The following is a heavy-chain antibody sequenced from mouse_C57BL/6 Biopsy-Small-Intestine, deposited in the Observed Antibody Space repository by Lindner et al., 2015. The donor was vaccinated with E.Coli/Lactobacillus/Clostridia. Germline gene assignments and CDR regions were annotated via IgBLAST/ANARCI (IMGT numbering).Heavy chain of an antibody. Sequence: VQLQESGGGLVKPGGSLKLSCAASGFTFSDYGMHWVRQAPEKGLEWVAYISSGSSPMYYADTVKGRFTISRDNAKNTLFLQMTSLRSEDTAMYYCVRRTGTSGYFDYWGQGTTLTVSS. V-gene: IGHV5-17*01. CDR3: VRRTGTSGYFDY. CDR1: GFTFSDYG. CDR2: ISSGSSPM. J-gene: IGHJ2*01. D-gene: IGHD4-1*01.